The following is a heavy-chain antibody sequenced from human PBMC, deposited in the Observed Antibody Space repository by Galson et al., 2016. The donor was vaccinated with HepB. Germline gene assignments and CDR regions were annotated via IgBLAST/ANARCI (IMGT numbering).Heavy chain of an antibody. CDR2: INPSRGVT. CDR1: GYSFTAFH. Sequence: SVKVSCKASGYSFTAFHMNWVRRAPGQGLEWMGIINPSRGVTVYTPSLQGRVAFTTDTSTRTIYMHLSGLRSEDTAIYYCARARRTVAARRKDYYDNGMDVWDPGPPVTVSS. D-gene: IGHD6-6*01. J-gene: IGHJ6*02. CDR3: ARARRTVAARRKDYYDNGMDV. V-gene: IGHV1-46*01.